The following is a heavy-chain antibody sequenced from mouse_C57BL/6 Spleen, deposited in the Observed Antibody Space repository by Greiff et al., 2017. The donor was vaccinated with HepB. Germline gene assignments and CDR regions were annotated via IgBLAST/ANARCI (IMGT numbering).Heavy chain of an antibody. CDR1: GYTFTDYN. V-gene: IGHV1-18*01. CDR3: ARSYYYGSGNWYFDV. J-gene: IGHJ1*03. D-gene: IGHD1-1*01. Sequence: EVQLQQSGPELVKPGASVKIPCKASGYTFTDYNMDWVKQSHGKSLEWIGDINPNNGGTIYNQKFKGKATLTVDKSSSTAYMELRSLTSEDTSVYYCARSYYYGSGNWYFDVWGTGTTVTVSS. CDR2: INPNNGGT.